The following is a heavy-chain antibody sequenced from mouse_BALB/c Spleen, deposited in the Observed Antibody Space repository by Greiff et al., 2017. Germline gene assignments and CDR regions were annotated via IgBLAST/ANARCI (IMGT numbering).Heavy chain of an antibody. CDR2: ISNGGGST. Sequence: EVQRVESGGGLVQPGGSLKLSCAASGFTFSSYTMSWVRQTPEKRLEWVAYISNGGGSTYYPDTVKGRFTISRDNAKNTLYLQMSSLKSEDTAMYYCARHETTATPYWYFDVWGAGTTVTVSS. CDR1: GFTFSSYT. D-gene: IGHD1-2*01. V-gene: IGHV5-12-2*01. J-gene: IGHJ1*01. CDR3: ARHETTATPYWYFDV.